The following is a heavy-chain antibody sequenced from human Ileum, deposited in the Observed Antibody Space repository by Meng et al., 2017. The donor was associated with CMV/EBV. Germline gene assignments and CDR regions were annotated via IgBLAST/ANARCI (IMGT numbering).Heavy chain of an antibody. CDR3: AHINSYSSSWYFELGNWFDP. J-gene: IGHJ5*02. V-gene: IGHV4-4*02. Sequence: SRSNWRRWVRQPPGKGLERIGESYHSGRTNYNPSVKSRVTISVDKSKNQCSLKLSSVTAADTAVYYCAHINSYSSSWYFELGNWFDPWGQGTLVTVSS. CDR2: SYHSGRT. CDR1: SRSNW. D-gene: IGHD6-13*01.